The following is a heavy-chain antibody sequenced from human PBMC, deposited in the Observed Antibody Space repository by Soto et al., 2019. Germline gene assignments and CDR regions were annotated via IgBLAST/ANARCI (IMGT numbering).Heavy chain of an antibody. V-gene: IGHV3-23*01. CDR2: IGYSGTTT. J-gene: IGHJ4*02. Sequence: PGGSLRLSCAASGFTFNNYAMSWVRQAPGKGLEWVSVIGYSGTTTYYAASVTGRFSISRDNSKNTLYLQMNSLRAEDTAVYYCAYSSTPFDYWGQGTLVTVSS. CDR1: GFTFNNYA. CDR3: AYSSTPFDY. D-gene: IGHD6-13*01.